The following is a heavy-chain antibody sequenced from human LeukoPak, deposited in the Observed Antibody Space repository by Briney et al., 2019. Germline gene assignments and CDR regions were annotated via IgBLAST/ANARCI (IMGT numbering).Heavy chain of an antibody. J-gene: IGHJ4*02. CDR2: ISWNSGSI. Sequence: GISWNSGSIGYADSVKGRFTISRDNAKNSPYLQMNSLRAEDAALYYCASGRSYDSSGLDYWGQGTLVTVSS. CDR3: ASGRSYDSSGLDY. V-gene: IGHV3-9*01. D-gene: IGHD3-22*01.